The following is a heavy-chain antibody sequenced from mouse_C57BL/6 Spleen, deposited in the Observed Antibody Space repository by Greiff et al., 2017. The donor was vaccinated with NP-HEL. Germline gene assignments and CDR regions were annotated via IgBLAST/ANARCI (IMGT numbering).Heavy chain of an antibody. V-gene: IGHV3-6*01. J-gene: IGHJ2*01. Sequence: EVKLQESGPGLVKPSQSLSLTCSVTGYSITSGYYWNWIRQFPGNKLEWMGYISYDGSNNYNPSLKNRISITRDTSKNQFFLKLNSVTTEDTATYYCARRWFDYWGQGTTLTVSS. CDR2: ISYDGSN. D-gene: IGHD2-3*01. CDR3: ARRWFDY. CDR1: GYSITSGYY.